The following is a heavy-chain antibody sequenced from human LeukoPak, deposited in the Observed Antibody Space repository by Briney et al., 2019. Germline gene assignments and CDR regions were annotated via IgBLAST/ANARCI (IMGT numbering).Heavy chain of an antibody. J-gene: IGHJ4*02. D-gene: IGHD6-13*01. CDR3: ASLGYSSSWYPFDY. CDR2: IYSGGST. V-gene: IGHV3-53*01. Sequence: PGGSLRLSCAASGFTVSSNYMSWVRQAPGKGLEWVSVIYSGGSTYYADSVKGRFTISRDNPKNTLYLQMNSLRAEDTAVYYCASLGYSSSWYPFDYWGQGTLVTVSS. CDR1: GFTVSSNY.